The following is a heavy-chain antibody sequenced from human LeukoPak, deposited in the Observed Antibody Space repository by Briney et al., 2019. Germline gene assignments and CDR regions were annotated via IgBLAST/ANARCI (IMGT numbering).Heavy chain of an antibody. CDR3: AKGPSTYSNYFDY. V-gene: IGHV3-23*01. CDR1: GFTFSSYA. Sequence: GGAVRLYCVGSGFTFSSYAMSWVRPAPGPGLQWVSAISGRGGRTYYADSVKGRFTISRDNAKNTLYLQMNSLRAEDTAVYYCAKGPSTYSNYFDYWGQGTLVTVSS. D-gene: IGHD4-11*01. J-gene: IGHJ4*02. CDR2: ISGRGGRT.